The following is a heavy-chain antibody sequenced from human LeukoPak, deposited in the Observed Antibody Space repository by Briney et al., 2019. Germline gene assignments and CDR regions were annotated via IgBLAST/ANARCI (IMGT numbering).Heavy chain of an antibody. J-gene: IGHJ4*02. CDR3: ARAGSGAYGSGREVDY. V-gene: IGHV4-34*01. Sequence: SETLSLTCGVYGGSFSGYSWSWIRQPPGKVLKWIGEINHSGNTNYNPSLKSRVTISVDTSKNQFSLKLSSVTAADTAVYYCARAGSGAYGSGREVDYWGQGTLVTVSS. CDR2: INHSGNT. D-gene: IGHD3-10*01. CDR1: GGSFSGYS.